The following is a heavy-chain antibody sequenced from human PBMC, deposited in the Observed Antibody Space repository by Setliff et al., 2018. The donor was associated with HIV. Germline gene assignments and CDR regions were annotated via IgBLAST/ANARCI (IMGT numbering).Heavy chain of an antibody. CDR3: ARLSSYRSSSYYFDY. Sequence: PSETLSLTCTVSGASISSSGYYWGWIRQPPGKGLEWIGSIYYSGSTYYNSSLKSRVTMSVDTSKNQFSLKLNSVTAADTAVYHCARLSSYRSSSYYFDYWGQGALVTVSS. J-gene: IGHJ4*02. CDR1: GASISSSGYY. CDR2: IYYSGST. D-gene: IGHD6-6*01. V-gene: IGHV4-39*01.